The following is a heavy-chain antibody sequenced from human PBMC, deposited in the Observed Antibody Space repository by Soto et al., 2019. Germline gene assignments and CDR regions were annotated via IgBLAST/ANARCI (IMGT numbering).Heavy chain of an antibody. CDR2: IYHSGST. D-gene: IGHD5-12*01. CDR3: ARLANSGYEYYFDY. J-gene: IGHJ4*02. V-gene: IGHV4-4*02. CDR1: SGSISSSNW. Sequence: SETLSLTCAVSSGSISSSNWWSWVRQPPGKGLEWIGEIYHSGSTNYNPSLKSRVTISVDKSKNQFSLKLSSVTAADTAVYYCARLANSGYEYYFDYWGQGTLVTVSS.